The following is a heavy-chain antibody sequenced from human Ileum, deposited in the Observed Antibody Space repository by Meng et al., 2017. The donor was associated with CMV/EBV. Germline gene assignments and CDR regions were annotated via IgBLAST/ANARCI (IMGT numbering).Heavy chain of an antibody. CDR1: GGSISDYNW. V-gene: IGHV4-4*01. J-gene: IGHJ5*02. CDR3: AKKNPGSPARFDP. D-gene: IGHD1-26*01. Sequence: CTVPGGSISDYNWWTWVRQPPGKGLEWIGEVSHTGTIQYNPSLKSRVVISVDGSKNQFSLKLSSVAAADTAVYSCAKKNPGSPARFDPWGQGILVTVSS. CDR2: VSHTGTI.